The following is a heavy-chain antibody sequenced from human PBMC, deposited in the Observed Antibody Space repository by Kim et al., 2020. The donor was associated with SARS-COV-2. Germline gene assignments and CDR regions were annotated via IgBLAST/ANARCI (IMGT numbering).Heavy chain of an antibody. D-gene: IGHD1-26*01. V-gene: IGHV4-39*01. Sequence: SETLSLTCTVSGGSIISGVHYWGWVRQPPGKGLEWIASVYHSGTTYYNPSLKSRVTMSVDSSKNQFSLKLRSVTAADTSMYFCVRQRVSGNYFFDHWGQGTLVTVSS. CDR1: GGSIISGVHY. CDR3: VRQRVSGNYFFDH. CDR2: VYHSGTT. J-gene: IGHJ4*02.